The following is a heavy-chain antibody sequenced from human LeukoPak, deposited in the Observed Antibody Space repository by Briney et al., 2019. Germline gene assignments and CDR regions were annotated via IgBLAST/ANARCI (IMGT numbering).Heavy chain of an antibody. J-gene: IGHJ3*02. CDR1: GYSISSGYY. D-gene: IGHD2/OR15-2a*01. Sequence: PSETLSLTCAVSGYSISSGYYWGWIRQPPGKGLEWIGSIYRSGSTYYNPSLKSRVTLSVDTSKNQFSLKLSSVTAADTAVYYCARLHSIAISGAFDIWGQGTMVTVSS. CDR2: IYRSGST. CDR3: ARLHSIAISGAFDI. V-gene: IGHV4-38-2*01.